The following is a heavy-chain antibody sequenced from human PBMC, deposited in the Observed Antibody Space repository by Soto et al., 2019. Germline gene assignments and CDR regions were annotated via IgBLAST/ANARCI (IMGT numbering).Heavy chain of an antibody. CDR2: MSYDGSDT. CDR3: TIVRVADSALDH. D-gene: IGHD3-10*02. J-gene: IGHJ4*02. CDR1: GFIFSNNG. Sequence: XGSLRISGVGSGFIFSNNGMHWVRQTPGKGLEWVAFMSYDGSDTFYADSVKGRFTISRDNSKNTLFLNMSNLRAEDTAMYYCTIVRVADSALDHWGKGTLVTVS. V-gene: IGHV3-30*02.